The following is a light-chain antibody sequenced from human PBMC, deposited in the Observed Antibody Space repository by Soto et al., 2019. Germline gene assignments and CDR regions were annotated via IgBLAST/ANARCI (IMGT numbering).Light chain of an antibody. V-gene: IGLV2-23*02. CDR1: ISDVGGYNL. CDR3: YSYAGNNFYV. J-gene: IGLJ1*01. CDR2: EVY. Sequence: QSVLTQPSSVSGSPGQSITISCTGTISDVGGYNLVSWYQQHPGKAPKLMIYEVYQRPSGVSNRFSGSKSGNTASLTISGLQAEDEADYYCYSYAGNNFYVFGTRTKVTVL.